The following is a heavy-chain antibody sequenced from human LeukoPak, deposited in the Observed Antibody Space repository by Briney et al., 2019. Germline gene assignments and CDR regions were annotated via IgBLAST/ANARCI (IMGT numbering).Heavy chain of an antibody. CDR3: ARDKWVVAATLDY. D-gene: IGHD2-15*01. J-gene: IGHJ4*02. CDR2: ISYDGSNK. V-gene: IGHV3-30-3*01. CDR1: GFTFSSYA. Sequence: GGSLRLSCAASGFTFSSYAMHWVRQASGKGLEWVAVISYDGSNKYYADSVKGRFTISRDNSKNTLYLQMNSLRAEDTAVYYCARDKWVVAATLDYWGQGTLVTVSS.